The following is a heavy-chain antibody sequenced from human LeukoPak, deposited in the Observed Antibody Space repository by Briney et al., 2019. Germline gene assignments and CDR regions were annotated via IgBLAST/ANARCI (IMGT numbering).Heavy chain of an antibody. V-gene: IGHV3-23*01. CDR3: ARSVTGNDPYFDY. CDR2: LSGSGSSI. CDR1: GFTFRSYA. D-gene: IGHD1-20*01. J-gene: IGHJ4*02. Sequence: PGGPLRLSCAASGFTFRSYAMSWVRQAPGKGLEWVSALSGSGSSIYYADSVKGRFTISRDNPKNSLYLQMNSLRAEDTAVYYCARSVTGNDPYFDYWGQGTLVTVSS.